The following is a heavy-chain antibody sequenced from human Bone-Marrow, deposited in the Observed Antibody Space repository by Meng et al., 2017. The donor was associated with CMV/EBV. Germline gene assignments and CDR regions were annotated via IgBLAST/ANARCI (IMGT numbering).Heavy chain of an antibody. V-gene: IGHV4-59*01. CDR1: GASLGSYY. Sequence: SETLSLTCNVSGASLGSYYWSWIRQSPGKGLERIGYVYYSGSTDYNPSLTSRLTISVDTSKNQFSLQLSSVTAADTAVYYCARASYDSSGYSYYFDQLCQGTLVTVSS. CDR2: VYYSGST. CDR3: ARASYDSSGYSYYFDQ. J-gene: IGHJ4*02. D-gene: IGHD3-22*01.